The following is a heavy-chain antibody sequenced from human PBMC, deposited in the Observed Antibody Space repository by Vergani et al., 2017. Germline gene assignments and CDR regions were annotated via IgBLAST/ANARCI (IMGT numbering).Heavy chain of an antibody. V-gene: IGHV3-73*02. CDR3: ARVKGVVGATAFDY. Sequence: EVQLVESGGGLVQPGGSLKLSCAASGFTFSGSAMHWVRQASGKGLEWVGRIRSKANSYATAYAASVKGRFTISRDDSKNTAYLQMNSLRAEDTAVYYCARVKGVVGATAFDYWGQGTLVTVSS. J-gene: IGHJ4*02. CDR2: IRSKANSYAT. CDR1: GFTFSGSA. D-gene: IGHD1-26*01.